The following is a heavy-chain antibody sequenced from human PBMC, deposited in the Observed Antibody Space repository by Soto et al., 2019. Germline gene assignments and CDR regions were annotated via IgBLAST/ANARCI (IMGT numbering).Heavy chain of an antibody. Sequence: QVQLQQWGAGLLKPSETLSLTCAVYGGSFSGYYWSWIRQPPGKGLEWIGEINHSGSTNYNPSLKSRVNISVDTSKNQFSLKLSSVTAADTAVYYCARGRLLGDPSPNLDGVGAAADQDYWGQGTLVTVSS. CDR1: GGSFSGYY. J-gene: IGHJ4*02. CDR3: ARGRLLGDPSPNLDGVGAAADQDY. V-gene: IGHV4-34*01. CDR2: INHSGST. D-gene: IGHD6-13*01.